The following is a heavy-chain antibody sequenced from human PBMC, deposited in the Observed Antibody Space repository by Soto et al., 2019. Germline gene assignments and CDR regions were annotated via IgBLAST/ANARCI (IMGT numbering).Heavy chain of an antibody. CDR3: ARDPHDYGDYYYYYYGMDV. J-gene: IGHJ6*02. CDR2: INAGNDNT. V-gene: IGHV1-3*01. CDR1: GYTFTSYA. D-gene: IGHD4-17*01. Sequence: ASVKVSCKASGYTFTSYAMHWVRQATGQRLEWMGWINAGNDNTKYSQKFQGRVTITRDTSASTAYMELSSLRSEDTAVYYCARDPHDYGDYYYYYYGMDVWGQGTTVTVSS.